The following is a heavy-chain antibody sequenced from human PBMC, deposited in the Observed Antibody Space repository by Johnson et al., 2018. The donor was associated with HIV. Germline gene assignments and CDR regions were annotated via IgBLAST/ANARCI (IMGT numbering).Heavy chain of an antibody. D-gene: IGHD5-12*01. J-gene: IGHJ3*02. Sequence: ELLVESGGGVVQPGRSLRLSCAASGFTFSSYAMHWVRQAPGKGLEWVGRIKSKTDGGTTDYAAPVKGRFTISRDDSKNTLYLQMNSLKTEDTAVYYCTTESGYSGYDLQLGAFDIWGQGTMVTVSS. CDR2: IKSKTDGGTT. V-gene: IGHV3-15*01. CDR3: TTESGYSGYDLQLGAFDI. CDR1: GFTFSSYA.